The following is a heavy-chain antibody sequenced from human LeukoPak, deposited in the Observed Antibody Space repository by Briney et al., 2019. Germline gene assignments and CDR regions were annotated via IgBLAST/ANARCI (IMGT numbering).Heavy chain of an antibody. V-gene: IGHV3-7*03. CDR1: GFTFSDYW. D-gene: IGHD4-17*01. J-gene: IGHJ5*02. CDR3: ARDYGVAGLFDP. Sequence: GGSLRLSCEASGFTFSDYWMSWVRQAPGKGLEWVATINQDGSEKFYVDSVKGRFTIFRDNAKNSLYLQMNSLRAEDTAVYYCARDYGVAGLFDPWGQGTLVSVSS. CDR2: INQDGSEK.